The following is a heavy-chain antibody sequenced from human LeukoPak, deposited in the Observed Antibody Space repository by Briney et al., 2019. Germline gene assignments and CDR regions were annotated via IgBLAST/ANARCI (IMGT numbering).Heavy chain of an antibody. CDR2: ISSSSSTI. J-gene: IGHJ4*02. CDR1: GFTFSSYS. Sequence: GGSLRLSCAASGFTFSSYSMNWVRQAPGKGLEWVSYISSSSSTIYYADSVKGRFTISRDNAKSSLYLQMNSLRAEDTAVYYCAPMVVTALYYFDYWGQGTLVTVSS. V-gene: IGHV3-48*04. D-gene: IGHD2-21*02. CDR3: APMVVTALYYFDY.